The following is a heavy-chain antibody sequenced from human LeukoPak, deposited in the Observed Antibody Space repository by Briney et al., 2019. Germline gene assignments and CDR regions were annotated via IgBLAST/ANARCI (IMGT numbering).Heavy chain of an antibody. J-gene: IGHJ4*02. CDR3: ARPPNY. CDR2: INYSGST. CDR1: GGSLSSDF. Sequence: KSSETLSLTCTVSGGSLSSDFWSWIRQPPGKGLEWIGYINYSGSTNYNPSLKSRVTMSVDTSKTQFSLKLTSVTAADTAVYYCARPPNYWGQGTLVTVSS. V-gene: IGHV4-59*08.